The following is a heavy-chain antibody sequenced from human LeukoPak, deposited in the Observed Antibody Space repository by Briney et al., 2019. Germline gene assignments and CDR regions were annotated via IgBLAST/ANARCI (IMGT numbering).Heavy chain of an antibody. V-gene: IGHV1-69*13. CDR2: IIPIFGTA. J-gene: IGHJ4*02. CDR3: VTLDSSGWYGIDY. D-gene: IGHD6-19*01. CDR1: GGTFSSYA. Sequence: WASVKVSCKASGGTFSSYAISWVRQAPGQGLEWMGGIIPIFGTANYAQKFQGRVTITADESTSTAYMELSSLRSEDTAVYYCVTLDSSGWYGIDYWGQGTLVTVSS.